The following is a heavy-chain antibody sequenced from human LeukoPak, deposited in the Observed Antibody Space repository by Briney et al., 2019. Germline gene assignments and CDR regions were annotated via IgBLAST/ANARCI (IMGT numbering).Heavy chain of an antibody. CDR2: IYYSGST. D-gene: IGHD3-3*01. V-gene: IGHV4-38-2*02. CDR1: GYSISSGYY. Sequence: PSETLSLTCTVSGYSISSGYYWGWIRQPPGKGLEWIGSIYYSGSTYYNPSLKSRVTISVDTSKNQFSLKLSSVTAADTAVYYCARHLDYDFWSGYPDYWGQGTLVTVSS. J-gene: IGHJ4*02. CDR3: ARHLDYDFWSGYPDY.